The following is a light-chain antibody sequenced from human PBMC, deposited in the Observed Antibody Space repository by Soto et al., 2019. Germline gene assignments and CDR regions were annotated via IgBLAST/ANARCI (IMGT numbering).Light chain of an antibody. Sequence: DIQMTQSPSSLSASVGDRVTITCRASQNIFNFLNWYQHKPGKAPKVLIYAPSSLQGGVTSRFSGSGSVKDFTLTISSLQPEDFATYYYQQSYTTPRLTFGGGTKVEI. CDR2: APS. CDR3: QQSYTTPRLT. J-gene: IGKJ4*01. CDR1: QNIFNF. V-gene: IGKV1-39*01.